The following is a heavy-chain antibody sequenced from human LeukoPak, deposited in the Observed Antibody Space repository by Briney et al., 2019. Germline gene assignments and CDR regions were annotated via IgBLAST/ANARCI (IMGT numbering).Heavy chain of an antibody. D-gene: IGHD4-17*01. V-gene: IGHV3-49*03. CDR3: TRVGNDYGDYEFDY. J-gene: IGHJ4*02. CDR2: IRSKAYGGTT. Sequence: GGSLRLSCTASGFTFGDYAMSWFRQAPGKGLEWVGFIRSKAYGGTTEYAASVKGRFTISRDDSKSIAYLQMNSLKTEDTAVYYCTRVGNDYGDYEFDYWGQGTLVTVSS. CDR1: GFTFGDYA.